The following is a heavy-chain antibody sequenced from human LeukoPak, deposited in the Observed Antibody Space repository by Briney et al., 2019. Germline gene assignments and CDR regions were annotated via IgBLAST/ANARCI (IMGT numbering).Heavy chain of an antibody. CDR1: GFTFSSYE. J-gene: IGHJ4*02. D-gene: IGHD6-19*01. V-gene: IGHV3-48*03. CDR3: ARESIAVAGAPFDY. CDR2: ISSGSTI. Sequence: GGSLRLSCAASGFTFSSYEMNWVRQAPGKGLEWVSYISSGSTIYDADSVKGRFTISRDNAKNSLYLQMNSLRAEDTAVYYCARESIAVAGAPFDYWGQGTLVTVSA.